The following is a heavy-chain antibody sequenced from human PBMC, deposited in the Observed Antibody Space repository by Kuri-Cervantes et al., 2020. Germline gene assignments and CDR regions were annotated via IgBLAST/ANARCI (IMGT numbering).Heavy chain of an antibody. J-gene: IGHJ6*02. D-gene: IGHD3-10*01. CDR1: GYSFTSYW. CDR3: ARPGPGRYYYGSGSTPKKYYYYGMDV. V-gene: IGHV5-51*01. Sequence: GESLKISCKGSGYSFTSYWIGWVRQMPGKGLEWMGIIYPGDSDTRYSPSFQGQVTISADKSISTAYLQWSSLKASDTAMYYCARPGPGRYYYGSGSTPKKYYYYGMDVWGQGTTVTVSS. CDR2: IYPGDSDT.